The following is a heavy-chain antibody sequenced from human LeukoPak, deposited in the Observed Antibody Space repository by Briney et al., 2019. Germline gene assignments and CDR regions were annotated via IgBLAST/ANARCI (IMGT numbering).Heavy chain of an antibody. J-gene: IGHJ4*02. CDR3: TRVVNGGHFDS. CDR2: IYYSGST. CDR1: GGSISSHY. D-gene: IGHD2-8*01. V-gene: IGHV4-59*11. Sequence: SETLSLTCTVSGGSISSHYWSWIRQPPGKGLEWIGYIYYSGSTNYNPSLKSRVAMSLDTSKNQVSLNLRSVTAADTAVYFCTRVVNGGHFDSWGQGTLVTVSS.